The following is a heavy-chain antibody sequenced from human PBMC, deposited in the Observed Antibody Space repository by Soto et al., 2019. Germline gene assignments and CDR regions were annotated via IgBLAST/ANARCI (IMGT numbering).Heavy chain of an antibody. CDR3: ARCFDSSGYYLIYYYYYYGMDV. CDR1: GGSISSSSYY. D-gene: IGHD3-22*01. J-gene: IGHJ6*02. Sequence: SETLSLTCTVSGGSISSSSYYWGWIRQPPGKGLEWIGSIYYSGSTYYNPSLKSRVTISVDTSKNQFSLKLSSVTAADTAVYYCARCFDSSGYYLIYYYYYYGMDVWGQGTTVTVSS. CDR2: IYYSGST. V-gene: IGHV4-39*01.